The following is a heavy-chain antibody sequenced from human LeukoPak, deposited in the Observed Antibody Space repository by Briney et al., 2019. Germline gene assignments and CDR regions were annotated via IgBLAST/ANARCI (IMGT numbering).Heavy chain of an antibody. Sequence: GGSLRLSCAASGFTFSSYWMHWVRQAPGKGLVWVSRISSDGTSPSYADSVKGRFTISRDNSKNTLYLQMNSLRAEDTAVYYCAKEVQVERRKDGFDIWGQGTMVTVSS. D-gene: IGHD1-1*01. V-gene: IGHV3-74*01. CDR3: AKEVQVERRKDGFDI. CDR2: ISSDGTSP. J-gene: IGHJ3*02. CDR1: GFTFSSYW.